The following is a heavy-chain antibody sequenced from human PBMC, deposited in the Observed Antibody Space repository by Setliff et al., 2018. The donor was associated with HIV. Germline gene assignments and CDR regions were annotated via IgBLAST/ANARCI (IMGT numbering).Heavy chain of an antibody. CDR2: IYSSGKT. CDR1: GGSISNYY. Sequence: PSETLSLTCIVSGGSISNYYWSWIRQPPGKGLEWIGYIYSSGKTKYNPSLKSRVTMSVDTSQNQFSLNLNSVTAADTAVYFCARHPPKVAYYSSGPTNYLDYLGRGTLVTVSS. D-gene: IGHD3-10*01. V-gene: IGHV4-4*09. CDR3: ARHPPKVAYYSSGPTNYLDY. J-gene: IGHJ4*02.